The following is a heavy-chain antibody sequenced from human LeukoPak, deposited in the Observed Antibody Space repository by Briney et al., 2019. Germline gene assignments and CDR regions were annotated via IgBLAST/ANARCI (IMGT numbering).Heavy chain of an antibody. CDR2: INGDGSRI. V-gene: IGHV3-74*01. D-gene: IGHD3-16*01. CDR3: ARDALGGRTKFDS. J-gene: IGHJ4*01. Sequence: PGGPLRLSCVASGFTFSSHWMHWVRQVPGKGLMWVSRINGDGSRIHYGDSVKGRFTISRDNAKNTLYLQMTSLRGDDTAIYFCARDALGGRTKFDSWGHGSLVTVSS. CDR1: GFTFSSHW.